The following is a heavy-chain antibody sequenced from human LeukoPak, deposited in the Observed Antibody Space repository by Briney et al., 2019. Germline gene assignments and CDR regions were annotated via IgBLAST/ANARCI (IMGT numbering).Heavy chain of an antibody. CDR2: IRSKANSYAT. J-gene: IGHJ4*02. D-gene: IGHD6-13*01. Sequence: GGSLRLSCAASGFTFSGSAMHWARQASGKGLEWVGRIRSKANSYATAYAASVKGRFTISRDDSKSTAYLQMNSLRAEDTAVYYCAKAAAQRFSDYWGQGTLVTVSS. CDR3: AKAAAQRFSDY. V-gene: IGHV3-73*01. CDR1: GFTFSGSA.